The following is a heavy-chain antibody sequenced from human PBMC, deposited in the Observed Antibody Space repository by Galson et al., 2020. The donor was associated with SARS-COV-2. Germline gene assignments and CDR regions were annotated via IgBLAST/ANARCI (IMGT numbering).Heavy chain of an antibody. V-gene: IGHV4-39*07. Sequence: SETLSLTCTVSGGSIRSSNYYWVWIRQPPGKGLEWIVSVLNSATTHYSPSLQIPVTISVDTSKNQFSLNLNSVTAADTAMYYCARDATSSGWYNWVESWGQGTLVTVSS. J-gene: IGHJ5*01. D-gene: IGHD6-19*01. CDR3: ARDATSSGWYNWVES. CDR1: GGSIRSSNYY. CDR2: VLNSATT.